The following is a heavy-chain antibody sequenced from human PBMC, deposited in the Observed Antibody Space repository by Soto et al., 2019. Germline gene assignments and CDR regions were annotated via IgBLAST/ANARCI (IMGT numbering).Heavy chain of an antibody. V-gene: IGHV3-21*01. J-gene: IGHJ6*02. CDR2: IRVSSSYI. CDR1: RSAFSSYS. CDR3: ASIQRNDHCWGMDV. Sequence: GGSLRLSCVASRSAFSSYSISWVRQAPGKGLEWVASIRVSSSYIYYAASVKGRFIISRDNDATSVYLQMKNLRADDTAVYYFASIQRNDHCWGMDVWGQGTTVTVSS. D-gene: IGHD2-2*01.